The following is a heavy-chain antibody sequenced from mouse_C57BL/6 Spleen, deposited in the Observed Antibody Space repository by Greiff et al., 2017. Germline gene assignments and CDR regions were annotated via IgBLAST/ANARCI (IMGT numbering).Heavy chain of an antibody. J-gene: IGHJ4*01. CDR1: GYTFTSYD. CDR3: ARSFTTVVAGDYAMDY. V-gene: IGHV1-85*01. Sequence: VQLQQPGPELVQPGASVTLSCKASGYTFTSYDINWVKQRPGQGLEWIGWIYPRDGSPKYNEKFKGKATLTVDTSSSTAYMDLHSLTSEDSAVYFCARSFTTVVAGDYAMDYWGQGTSVTVAS. D-gene: IGHD1-1*01. CDR2: IYPRDGSP.